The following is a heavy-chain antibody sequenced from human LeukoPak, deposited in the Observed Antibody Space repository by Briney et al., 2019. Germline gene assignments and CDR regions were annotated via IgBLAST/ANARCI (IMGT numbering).Heavy chain of an antibody. D-gene: IGHD1-26*01. V-gene: IGHV3-30*03. J-gene: IGHJ3*02. CDR3: ARDGGAAWELLRWAFDI. CDR1: GFTFSSYS. Sequence: GGSLRLSCAASGFTFSSYSMNWVRQAPGKGLEWVAVISYDGSNKYYADSVKGRFTISRDNSKNTLYLQMNSLRAEDTAVYYCARDGGAAWELLRWAFDIWGQGTMVTVSS. CDR2: ISYDGSNK.